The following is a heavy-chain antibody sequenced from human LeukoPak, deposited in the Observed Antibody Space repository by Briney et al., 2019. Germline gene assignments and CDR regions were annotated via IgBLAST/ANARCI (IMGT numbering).Heavy chain of an antibody. D-gene: IGHD2-15*01. J-gene: IGHJ4*02. CDR2: IKQDGSEK. CDR1: GFTFSSYA. V-gene: IGHV3-7*01. Sequence: AGGSLRLSCAASGFTFSSYAMSWVRQAPGKGLEWVANIKQDGSEKFYVDSVKGRFTISRDNAKSSLYLQMNSLRAEDTAVYYCARVRAAATDYWGQGTLVTVSS. CDR3: ARVRAAATDY.